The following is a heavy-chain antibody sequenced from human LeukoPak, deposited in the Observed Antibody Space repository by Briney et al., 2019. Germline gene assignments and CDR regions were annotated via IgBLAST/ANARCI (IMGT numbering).Heavy chain of an antibody. CDR1: GFTFSRYS. D-gene: IGHD6-19*01. CDR2: ISSRSTNI. CDR3: ARDAQWLVPEGYFYYMDV. V-gene: IGHV3-21*01. Sequence: GGSLRLSCAGSGFTFSRYSMNWFRQAPGKGLERVSSISSRSTNIFYADSVKGRFTISRDNAKNSLYLQMNSLGAEDTAVYYCARDAQWLVPEGYFYYMDVWGKGTAVTVSS. J-gene: IGHJ6*03.